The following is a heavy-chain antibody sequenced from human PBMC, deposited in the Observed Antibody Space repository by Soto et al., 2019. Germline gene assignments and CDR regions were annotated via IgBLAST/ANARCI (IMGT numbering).Heavy chain of an antibody. J-gene: IGHJ6*03. V-gene: IGHV3-30*03. Sequence: GGSLRLSCAASGFTFSSYGMHWVRQAPGKGLEWVAVISYDGSNKYYADSVKGRFTISRDNSKNTLYLQMNSLRAEDTAVYYCARGMAATESIPRQEYYYYYYMDVWGKGTTVTVSS. CDR1: GFTFSSYG. D-gene: IGHD2-15*01. CDR3: ARGMAATESIPRQEYYYYYYMDV. CDR2: ISYDGSNK.